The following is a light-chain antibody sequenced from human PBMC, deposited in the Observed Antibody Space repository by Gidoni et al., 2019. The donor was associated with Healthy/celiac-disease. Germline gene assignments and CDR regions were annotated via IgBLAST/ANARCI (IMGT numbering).Light chain of an antibody. J-gene: IGKJ2*01. CDR2: DAA. V-gene: IGKV3-11*01. CDR3: QQRSNWAPYRYT. Sequence: EIVLTQSPATLYLPPGERATLSCRASQSVSSYLAWYQQKPGQAPRMLIYDAANSATGIPSRFSGSGSGTDFTLTISSLEPEDLAVYYCQQRSNWAPYRYTFGQGTKLEIK. CDR1: QSVSSY.